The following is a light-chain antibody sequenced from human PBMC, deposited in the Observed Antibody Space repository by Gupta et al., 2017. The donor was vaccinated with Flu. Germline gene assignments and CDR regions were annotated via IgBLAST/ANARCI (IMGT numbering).Light chain of an antibody. CDR2: DVT. Sequence: QSALTQPASVSGSPRQSITISCTGTSSDVGSFNLVSWYQQHPGKAPKLMIYDVTERPSGISTRFSGSKSGNTASLTISGREEEDDADYYCCSYAGSSTVVFGGGTRLTVL. V-gene: IGLV2-23*02. J-gene: IGLJ3*02. CDR1: SSDVGSFNL. CDR3: CSYAGSSTVV.